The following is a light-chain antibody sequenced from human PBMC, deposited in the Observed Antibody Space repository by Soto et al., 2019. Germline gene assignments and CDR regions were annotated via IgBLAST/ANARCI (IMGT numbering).Light chain of an antibody. V-gene: IGKV3-11*01. CDR2: DSS. CDR3: QQRSNWPRT. CDR1: QSVNSNY. Sequence: EIVLTQSPCTLSLSPGDRATLSCRASQSVNSNYLAWHQQKPGQAPRLLIYDSSTRDTGIPARFSGSGSGTDFTLTISSLEPEDFAVYYCQQRSNWPRTFGQGTKVDIK. J-gene: IGKJ1*01.